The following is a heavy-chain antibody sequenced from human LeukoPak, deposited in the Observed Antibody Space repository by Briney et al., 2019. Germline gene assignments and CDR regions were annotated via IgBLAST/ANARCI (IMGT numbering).Heavy chain of an antibody. CDR3: ASSPAVWSGSSYYFDY. J-gene: IGHJ4*02. Sequence: SETLSLTCTVSDGSISSGIYYWGWIRQPPEKGLQWIGSIYYDGSTYYSPSLKSRVTISVDTSKNQFSLKLSSVTAADTAVYYCASSPAVWSGSSYYFDYWGQGTLVTVSS. CDR1: DGSISSGIYY. V-gene: IGHV4-39*01. D-gene: IGHD3-3*01. CDR2: IYYDGST.